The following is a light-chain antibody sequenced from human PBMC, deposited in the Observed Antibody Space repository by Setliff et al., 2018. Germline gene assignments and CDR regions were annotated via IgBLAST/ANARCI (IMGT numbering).Light chain of an antibody. CDR2: DVS. CDR3: SAYTSSSTYV. CDR1: SSDVGAYDL. V-gene: IGLV2-14*03. J-gene: IGLJ1*01. Sequence: QSALAQPASVSGSPGQSITIPCSGTSSDVGAYDLVSWYKQHPGKAPKLIISDVSNRPSGVSNRFSGSKSGNTASLTISGPQAEDEADYYCSAYTSSSTYVFGTGTKVTVL.